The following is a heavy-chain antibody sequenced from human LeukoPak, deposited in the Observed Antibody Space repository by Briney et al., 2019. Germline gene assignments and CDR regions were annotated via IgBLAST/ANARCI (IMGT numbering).Heavy chain of an antibody. CDR2: MYSGGST. CDR1: GFTVRSNY. J-gene: IGHJ3*01. Sequence: GGSLRLSCTASGFTVRSNYMSWVRQSPRKGLEWVSIMYSGGSTDYADSVKGRFIISRDHSKNTLYLQMNSLRAEDTAVYYCARDRYCSGGSCYGDAFDLWDQGTMVTVSS. CDR3: ARDRYCSGGSCYGDAFDL. D-gene: IGHD2-15*01. V-gene: IGHV3-53*01.